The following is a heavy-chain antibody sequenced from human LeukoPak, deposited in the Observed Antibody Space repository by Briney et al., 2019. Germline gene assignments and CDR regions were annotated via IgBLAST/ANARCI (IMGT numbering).Heavy chain of an antibody. CDR3: ARAGIFDY. CDR1: VYTLTIYY. D-gene: IGHD3-10*01. CDR2: INPSGGST. Sequence: ASVKVSCKPSVYTLTIYYIHWVRPAPGRGLEWMGIINPSGGSTSYAQKFQGRVTMTRDTSTSTVYMELSSLRAEDTAVYYCARAGIFDYWGEGTLVTVSS. V-gene: IGHV1-46*01. J-gene: IGHJ4*02.